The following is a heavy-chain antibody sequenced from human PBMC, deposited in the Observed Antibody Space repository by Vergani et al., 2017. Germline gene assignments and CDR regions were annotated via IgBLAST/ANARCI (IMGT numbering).Heavy chain of an antibody. Sequence: QVRLQESGPGLVKPSETLSLTCSVSGGSISSYYWSWIRQHPGKGLEWIGYIYYSGSTYYNPSLKSRVTISVDTSKNQFSLKLSSVTAADTAVYYCARVCSSTSCQGQPRGWYFDLWGRGTLVTVSS. CDR2: IYYSGST. CDR1: GGSISSYY. J-gene: IGHJ2*01. V-gene: IGHV4-59*06. D-gene: IGHD2-2*01. CDR3: ARVCSSTSCQGQPRGWYFDL.